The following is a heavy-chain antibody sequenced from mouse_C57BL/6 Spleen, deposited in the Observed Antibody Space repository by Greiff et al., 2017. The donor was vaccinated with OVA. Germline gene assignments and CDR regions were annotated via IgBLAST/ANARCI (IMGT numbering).Heavy chain of an antibody. Sequence: EVKLVESGPELVKPGASVKISCKASGYSFTGYYMHWVKQSHGNILDWIGYIYPYNGVSSYNQKFKGKATLTVDKSSSTAYMELRSLTSEDSAVYYCARWIFDYYGSSSMDYWGQGTSVTVSS. D-gene: IGHD1-1*01. CDR2: IYPYNGVS. V-gene: IGHV1-31*01. CDR1: GYSFTGYY. CDR3: ARWIFDYYGSSSMDY. J-gene: IGHJ4*01.